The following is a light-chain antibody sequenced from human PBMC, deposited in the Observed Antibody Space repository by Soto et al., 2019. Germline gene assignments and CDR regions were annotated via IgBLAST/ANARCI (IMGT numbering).Light chain of an antibody. V-gene: IGKV3D-15*01. CDR3: QQYHTCPIT. CDR1: QSVGNN. CDR2: EAS. J-gene: IGKJ4*01. Sequence: EIVLTQSPATLSLSPGERATLSCGASQSVGNNLAWYQQKPGQAPGLLIYEASTRATGIPARFSGSGSGTDFTLTISSLQSEDCAIYYCQQYHTCPITFGGGTKVDIK.